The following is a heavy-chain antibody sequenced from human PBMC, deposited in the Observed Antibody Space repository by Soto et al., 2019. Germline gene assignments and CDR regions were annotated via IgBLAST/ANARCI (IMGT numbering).Heavy chain of an antibody. CDR3: ARGRAATPVAGHVNYFDY. D-gene: IGHD6-19*01. J-gene: IGHJ4*02. V-gene: IGHV1-8*01. CDR2: MNPNSGNT. CDR1: GYTFTSYD. Sequence: ASVKVSCKASGYTFTSYDINWVRQATGQGLEWMGWMNPNSGNTGYAQKFQGRVTMTRNTSISTAYMELSSLRSEDTAVYYCARGRAATPVAGHVNYFDYWGQGTLVTVSS.